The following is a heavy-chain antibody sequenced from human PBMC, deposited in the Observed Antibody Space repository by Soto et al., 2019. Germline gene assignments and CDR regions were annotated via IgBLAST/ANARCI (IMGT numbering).Heavy chain of an antibody. Sequence: QVQLVQSGAEVKKPGSSVKVSCKASGGTFSSYTISWVRQVPGQGLEWMGRIIPIVGITKSAQKFQGRVTITADKSTSTAYMELSSLRSEDTAVYYCARDDGLAYCGGDCYSWGQGTLVTVSS. CDR2: IIPIVGIT. D-gene: IGHD2-21*02. V-gene: IGHV1-69*02. CDR1: GGTFSSYT. J-gene: IGHJ4*02. CDR3: ARDDGLAYCGGDCYS.